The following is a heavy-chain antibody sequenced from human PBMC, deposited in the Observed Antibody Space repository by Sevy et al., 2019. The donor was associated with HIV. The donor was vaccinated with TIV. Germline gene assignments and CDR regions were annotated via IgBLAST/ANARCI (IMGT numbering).Heavy chain of an antibody. D-gene: IGHD2-2*01. V-gene: IGHV3-7*01. CDR2: IKQDGSGK. J-gene: IGHJ4*02. CDR3: ARDQEASSTSCFDY. Sequence: GGSLRLSCAASGFTFSSYWMSWVRQAPGKGLEWVANIKQDGSGKYYVDSVKGRFTISGDNAKNSLYLQMNSLRAEDTAVYYCARDQEASSTSCFDYWGQGTLVTVSS. CDR1: GFTFSSYW.